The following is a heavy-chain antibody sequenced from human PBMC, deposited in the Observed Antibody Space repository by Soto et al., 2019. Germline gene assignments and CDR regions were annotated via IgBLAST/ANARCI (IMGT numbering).Heavy chain of an antibody. J-gene: IGHJ4*02. CDR2: IKSKTDGGTT. V-gene: IGHV3-15*07. CDR1: GFSFSNAW. Sequence: EVQLVESGGGLVKPGGSLRLSCAASGFSFSNAWMNWVRQAPGKGLEWVGLIKSKTDGGTTDYAAPVKGRFAISRDDSNNTLYLQMISLKTEDTAVYYCTGRGTSYWGQGTVVCVSS. D-gene: IGHD1-1*01. CDR3: TGRGTSY.